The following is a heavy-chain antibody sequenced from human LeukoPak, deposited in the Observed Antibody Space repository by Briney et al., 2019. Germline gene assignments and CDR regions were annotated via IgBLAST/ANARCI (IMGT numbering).Heavy chain of an antibody. CDR2: IYYSGST. Sequence: SQALSLTCTVSGASISSSSYYWGWIRQPPGKGLEWIGSIYYSGSTNYNPSLKSRVTISVDTSKNQFSLKLSSVTAADTAVYYCALQDYWGQGTLVTVSS. CDR1: GASISSSSYY. V-gene: IGHV4-39*07. J-gene: IGHJ4*02. CDR3: ALQDY.